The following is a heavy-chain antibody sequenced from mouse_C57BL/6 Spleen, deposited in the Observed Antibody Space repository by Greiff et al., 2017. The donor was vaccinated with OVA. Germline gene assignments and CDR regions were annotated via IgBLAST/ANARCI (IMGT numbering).Heavy chain of an antibody. Sequence: EVKLVESGGGLVKPGGSLKLSCAASGFTFSSYAMSWVRQTPEKRLEWVATISDGGSYTYYPDNVKGRFTISRDNAKNNLYLQMSHLKSEDTAMYYCARDLGSSYYFDYWGQGTTLTVSS. CDR1: GFTFSSYA. J-gene: IGHJ2*01. CDR2: ISDGGSYT. CDR3: ARDLGSSYYFDY. V-gene: IGHV5-4*01. D-gene: IGHD4-1*01.